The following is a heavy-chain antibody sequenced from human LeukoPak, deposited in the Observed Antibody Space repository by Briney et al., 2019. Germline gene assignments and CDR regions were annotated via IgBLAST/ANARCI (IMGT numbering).Heavy chain of an antibody. CDR1: GFIVSNIY. Sequence: GWSLRLSCVASGFIVSNIYMSWVRQAPGKGLEWISVIYHGESTYYVDSVKGRFTISRDNSKNMLFLQMNSLRAEDAAVYYCVASTYSQRNYFDVWGQGTLVTVSS. V-gene: IGHV3-53*01. D-gene: IGHD6-19*01. CDR3: VASTYSQRNYFDV. CDR2: IYHGEST. J-gene: IGHJ4*02.